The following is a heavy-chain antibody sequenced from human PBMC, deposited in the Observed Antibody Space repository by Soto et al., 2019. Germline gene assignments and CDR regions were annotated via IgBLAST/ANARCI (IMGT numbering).Heavy chain of an antibody. J-gene: IGHJ3*02. CDR2: ISNSGGTT. CDR1: GFTFSNHA. Sequence: PGGSLRLSCSASGFTFSNHAMNWVRQAPGKGLEWVSGISNSGGTTFYADSVRGRFTVSRDNSKNTVYLQMDSLRAEDTALYYCPPSRLLRRDAFETWGLGTMVTVSS. V-gene: IGHV3-23*01. D-gene: IGHD3-3*01. CDR3: PPSRLLRRDAFET.